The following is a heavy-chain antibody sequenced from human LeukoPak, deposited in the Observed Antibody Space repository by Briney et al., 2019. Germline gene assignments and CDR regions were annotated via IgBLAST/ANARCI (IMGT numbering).Heavy chain of an antibody. CDR1: GYTFTGYY. D-gene: IGHD3-22*01. V-gene: IGHV1-46*01. CDR3: ARGRIGYYYDSSGPDAFDI. CDR2: INPSGGST. J-gene: IGHJ3*02. Sequence: GASVKVSCKASGYTFTGYYMHWVRQAPGQGLEWMGIINPSGGSTSYAQKFQGRVTITRDMSTSTVYMELSSLRSEDTAVYYCARGRIGYYYDSSGPDAFDIWGEGTMVTVSS.